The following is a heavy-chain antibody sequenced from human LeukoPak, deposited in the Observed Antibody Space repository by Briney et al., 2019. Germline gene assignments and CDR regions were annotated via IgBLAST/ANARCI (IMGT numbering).Heavy chain of an antibody. D-gene: IGHD5-18*01. CDR2: IKQDGSEK. CDR1: GFTFSSYW. J-gene: IGHJ1*01. CDR3: ATVGGYSYGYNN. Sequence: GGSLRLSCAASGFTFSSYWMSWVRQAPGKGLEWVASIKQDGSEKHYVASLKGRFTISRDNAKKSLYLQMNSLRAEDTAMYYYATVGGYSYGYNNWGQGTLVTVSS. V-gene: IGHV3-7*03.